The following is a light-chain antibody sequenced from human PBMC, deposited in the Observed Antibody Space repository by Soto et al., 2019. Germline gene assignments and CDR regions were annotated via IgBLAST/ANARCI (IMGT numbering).Light chain of an antibody. CDR2: GAS. J-gene: IGKJ1*01. CDR1: QSVYNN. Sequence: EIVMTQSPATLSVSPGERATLSCRASQSVYNNLAWYQQKPGQAPRLLIYGASSKATGIPDRFTGSGFGTDFTLTISRLEPEDFAVYYCQRYGSSPPWTFGQGTKVDI. CDR3: QRYGSSPPWT. V-gene: IGKV3-20*01.